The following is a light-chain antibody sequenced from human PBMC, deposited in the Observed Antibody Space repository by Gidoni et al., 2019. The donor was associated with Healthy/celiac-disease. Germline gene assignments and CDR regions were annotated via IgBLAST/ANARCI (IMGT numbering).Light chain of an antibody. CDR1: QSISSY. CDR3: QQSYSTLT. V-gene: IGKV1-39*01. CDR2: AAS. J-gene: IGKJ4*01. Sequence: IQMTQSPSSLSASVGDRVTITCRASQSISSYLNWYHQKPGKAPKLLIYAASSFQSGVPSRFSGSGSGTDFTLTISSLQPEDFATYYCQQSYSTLTFGGGTKVEIK.